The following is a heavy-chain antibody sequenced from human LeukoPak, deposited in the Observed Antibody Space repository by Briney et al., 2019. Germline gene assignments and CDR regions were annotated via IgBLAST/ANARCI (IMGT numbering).Heavy chain of an antibody. D-gene: IGHD3-10*01. Sequence: GGSLRLSCAASGFTFTTYAMSWVRQAPGKGLEWVSAISGSGGSTYSADSVKGRFTISRDNSKNTLYLQMNSLRAEDTAVYYCAKDQELFLFDYWGQGPLVPVSS. CDR3: AKDQELFLFDY. J-gene: IGHJ4*02. CDR2: ISGSGGST. CDR1: GFTFTTYA. V-gene: IGHV3-23*01.